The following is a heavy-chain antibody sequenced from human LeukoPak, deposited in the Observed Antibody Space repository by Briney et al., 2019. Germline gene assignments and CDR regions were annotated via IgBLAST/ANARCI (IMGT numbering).Heavy chain of an antibody. CDR1: GFTFSSYS. J-gene: IGHJ6*02. Sequence: GGSLRLSCAASGFTFSSYSMNWVRQAPGKGLEWVSSISSSSSYIYYADSVKGRFTISRDNTKNSLYLQMNSLRAEDTAVYYCARASDYYYGSGETLFGYGMDVWGQGTTVTVSS. CDR3: ARASDYYYGSGETLFGYGMDV. V-gene: IGHV3-21*01. CDR2: ISSSSSYI. D-gene: IGHD3-10*01.